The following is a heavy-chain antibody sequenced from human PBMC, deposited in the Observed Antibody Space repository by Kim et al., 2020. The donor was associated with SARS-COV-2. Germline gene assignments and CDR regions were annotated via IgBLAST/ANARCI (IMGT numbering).Heavy chain of an antibody. D-gene: IGHD3-10*01. Sequence: GGSLRLSCAASGFTFSSYWMSWVRQAPGKGLEWVANIKQDGSRTYYADSVKGRFTISRDNAKNSLYLQMNSLRAEDTAVYYCARDLWFGEHDYGRDVWGQEATLVVAS. CDR1: GFTFSSYW. CDR2: IKQDGSRT. J-gene: IGHJ6*02. CDR3: ARDLWFGEHDYGRDV. V-gene: IGHV3-7*03.